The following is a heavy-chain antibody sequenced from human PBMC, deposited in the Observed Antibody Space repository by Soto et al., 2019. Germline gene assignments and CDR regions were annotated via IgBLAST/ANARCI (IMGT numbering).Heavy chain of an antibody. D-gene: IGHD1-1*01. CDR1: GYTFTSYD. J-gene: IGHJ4*02. V-gene: IGHV1-8*01. CDR3: ATQRSAYFDY. CDR2: MNSNSGNT. Sequence: QVQLVQSGAEVKKPGASVKVSCKASGYTFTSYDINWVRQATGQGLEWMGWMNSNSGNTGYAQKFQGRVTMTRNTSISTADIDLSSLRPQHTAVYYSATQRSAYFDYWRQGTLVTVSS.